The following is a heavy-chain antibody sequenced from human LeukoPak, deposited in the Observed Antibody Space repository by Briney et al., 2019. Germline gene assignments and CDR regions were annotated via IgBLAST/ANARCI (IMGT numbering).Heavy chain of an antibody. V-gene: IGHV1-69*13. CDR2: IIPIFGTA. J-gene: IGHJ4*02. D-gene: IGHD6-13*01. CDR1: GGTFSSYA. Sequence: SVKVSCKASGGTFSSYAISWVRQAPGQGLEWMGGIIPIFGTANYAQKFQGRVTITADESTSTAYMGLSSLRSEDTAVYYCARSSSWYYDFDYWGQGTLVTVSS. CDR3: ARSSSWYYDFDY.